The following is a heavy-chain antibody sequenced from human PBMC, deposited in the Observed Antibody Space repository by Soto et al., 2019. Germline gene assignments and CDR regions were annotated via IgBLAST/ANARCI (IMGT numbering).Heavy chain of an antibody. D-gene: IGHD2-15*01. Sequence: SETLSLTCTVSGGSISSSSYYWGWIRQPPGKGLEWIGSIYYNGSTYYNPSLKSRVTISVDTSKNQFSLKLSSVTAADTAVYYCARLRYCSGGSCYPGARGYFDLWGRGTRVTVAS. CDR2: IYYNGST. V-gene: IGHV4-39*01. J-gene: IGHJ2*01. CDR1: GGSISSSSYY. CDR3: ARLRYCSGGSCYPGARGYFDL.